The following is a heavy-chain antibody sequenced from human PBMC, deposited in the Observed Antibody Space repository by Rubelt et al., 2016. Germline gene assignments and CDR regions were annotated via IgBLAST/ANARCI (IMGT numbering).Heavy chain of an antibody. D-gene: IGHD6-13*01. V-gene: IGHV4-39*07. CDR3: ARGVPGYSSTCYRQ. J-gene: IGHJ4*02. CDR2: IYYSGST. Sequence: GPGLVKPSETLSLTCTVSGGSISSSSYYWGWIRQPPGKGLEWIGSIYYSGSTYYNPSLKSRVTISVDTSKNQFSLKLSSVTAADTAVYYCARGVPGYSSTCYRQWGQGTLVTVSS. CDR1: GGSISSSSYY.